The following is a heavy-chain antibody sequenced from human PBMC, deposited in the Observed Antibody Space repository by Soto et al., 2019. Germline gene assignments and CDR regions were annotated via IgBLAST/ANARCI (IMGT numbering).Heavy chain of an antibody. Sequence: SETLSLTCTVSGGSISSSSYYWGWIRQPPGKGLEWIGSIYYSGSTYYNPSLKSRVTISVDTSKNQFSLKLSSVTAADTAVYYCARDPEITMVRGVSFDYWGQGTLVTVSS. CDR3: ARDPEITMVRGVSFDY. CDR1: GGSISSSSYY. V-gene: IGHV4-39*02. CDR2: IYYSGST. J-gene: IGHJ4*02. D-gene: IGHD3-10*01.